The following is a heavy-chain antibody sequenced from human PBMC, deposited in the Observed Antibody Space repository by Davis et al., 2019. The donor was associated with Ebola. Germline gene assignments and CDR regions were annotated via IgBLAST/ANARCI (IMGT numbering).Heavy chain of an antibody. CDR1: GYTFTSYG. CDR3: ARVPAGDYDSSGGAELDY. CDR2: ISAYNGNT. Sequence: ASVKVSCKASGYTFTSYGISWVRQAPGQGLEWMGWISAYNGNTNYAQKLQGRVTMTTDTSTSTAYMELRSLRSDDTAVYYCARVPAGDYDSSGGAELDYWGQGTLVTVSS. J-gene: IGHJ4*02. V-gene: IGHV1-18*01. D-gene: IGHD3-22*01.